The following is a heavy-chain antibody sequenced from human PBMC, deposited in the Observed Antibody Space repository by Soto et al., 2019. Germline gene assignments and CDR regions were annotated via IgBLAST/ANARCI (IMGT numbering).Heavy chain of an antibody. D-gene: IGHD6-19*01. CDR2: ISYDGSNK. V-gene: IGHV3-30*18. J-gene: IGHJ4*02. Sequence: QVQLVESGGGVVQPGRSLRLSCAASGFTFSSYGMHWVRQAPGKGLEWVAVISYDGSNKYYADSVKGRFTISRDNSKNTLYLQMNSLRAEDTAVYYCAKGLLLAVAGTDFDYWGQGTLVTVSS. CDR1: GFTFSSYG. CDR3: AKGLLLAVAGTDFDY.